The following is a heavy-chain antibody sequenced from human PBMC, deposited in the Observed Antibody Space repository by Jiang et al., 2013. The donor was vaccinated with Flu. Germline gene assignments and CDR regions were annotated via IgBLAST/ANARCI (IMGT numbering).Heavy chain of an antibody. D-gene: IGHD5-18*01. CDR3: GGYSYGYGYFDL. J-gene: IGHJ2*01. Sequence: GPGLVKPSQTLSLTCTVSGGSISIGGHYWGWIRQHPGKGLEWIGYIYYSGSTYYNPSLKSRVSMSVDTSKNQFSLKLSSVTAADTAVYYCGGYSYGYGYFDLWGRGTLVTVSS. CDR1: GGSISIGGHY. V-gene: IGHV4-31*03. CDR2: IYYSGST.